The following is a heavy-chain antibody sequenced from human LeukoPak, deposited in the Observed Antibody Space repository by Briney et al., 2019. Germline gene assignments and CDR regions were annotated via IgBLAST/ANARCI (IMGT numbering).Heavy chain of an antibody. CDR1: GGSISSYY. CDR2: IYTSGST. Sequence: PSETLSLTCTVSGGSISSYYWSWIRQPAGKGLEWIGRIYTSGSTNYNTSLKSRVTMSVDTSKNQFSLKLSSVTAADTAVYYCARDLRVSPYYHYYYGMDVWGQGTTVTVSS. D-gene: IGHD2-8*01. CDR3: ARDLRVSPYYHYYYGMDV. J-gene: IGHJ6*02. V-gene: IGHV4-4*07.